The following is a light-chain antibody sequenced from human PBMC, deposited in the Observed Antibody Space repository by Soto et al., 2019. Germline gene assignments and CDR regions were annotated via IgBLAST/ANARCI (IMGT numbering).Light chain of an antibody. CDR1: SSDIGDYNY. CDR2: EVS. J-gene: IGLJ3*02. V-gene: IGLV2-14*01. CDR3: SSFTSSSTLV. Sequence: QSALTQPASVSGSPGQSIAISCTGTSSDIGDYNYVSWYQQHPGKAPKLMIYEVSNRPSGVSNRFSGSKSGNTASLAISGLQADDEADYYCSSFTSSSTLVFGGVTKVTVL.